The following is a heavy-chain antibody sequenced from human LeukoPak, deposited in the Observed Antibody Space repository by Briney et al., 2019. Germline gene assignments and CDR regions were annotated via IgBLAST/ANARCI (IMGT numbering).Heavy chain of an antibody. CDR3: ARDPLGSYGDYVSNHGAGASVY. Sequence: GASVKVSCKASGYTFTSYYMHWVRQAPGQGLEWMGIINPSGGSTSYAQKFQGRVTMTRDMSTSTVYMELSSLRSEDTAVYYCARDPLGSYGDYVSNHGAGASVYWGQGTLVTVSS. J-gene: IGHJ4*02. V-gene: IGHV1-46*01. D-gene: IGHD4-17*01. CDR1: GYTFTSYY. CDR2: INPSGGST.